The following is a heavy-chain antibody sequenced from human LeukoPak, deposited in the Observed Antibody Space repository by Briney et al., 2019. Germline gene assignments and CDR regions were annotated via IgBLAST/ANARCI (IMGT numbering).Heavy chain of an antibody. D-gene: IGHD3-10*01. CDR3: ARDTYYYGTGFDY. CDR2: SNGDGSST. J-gene: IGHJ4*02. V-gene: IGHV3-74*01. Sequence: GGSLRLSCAASGFTFNSYWMHWVRQAPGKGLVWVSRSNGDGSSTSYADSVKGRFTISRDNAKNTLYLQMNSLRAEDTAVYYCARDTYYYGTGFDYWGQGTLVTVSS. CDR1: GFTFNSYW.